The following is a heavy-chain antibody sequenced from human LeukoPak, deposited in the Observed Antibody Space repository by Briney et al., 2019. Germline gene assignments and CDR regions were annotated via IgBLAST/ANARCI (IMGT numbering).Heavy chain of an antibody. V-gene: IGHV4-59*12. CDR1: GGSISSYY. Sequence: SETLSLTCTVSGGSISSYYWSWIRQPPGKGLEWIGYIYYSGSTNYNPSLKSRVTISVDTSKNQFSLKLSSVTAADTAVYYCAREEGAIGYFDYWGQGTLVTVSS. CDR2: IYYSGST. J-gene: IGHJ4*02. D-gene: IGHD1-26*01. CDR3: AREEGAIGYFDY.